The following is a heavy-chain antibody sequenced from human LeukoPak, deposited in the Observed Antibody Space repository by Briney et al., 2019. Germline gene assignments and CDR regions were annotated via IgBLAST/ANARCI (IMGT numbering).Heavy chain of an antibody. V-gene: IGHV3-23*01. CDR3: AREVVATIGEIRYYYYYGMDV. Sequence: GGSLRLSCAASGFTFSSYAMSWVRQAPGKGLEWVSAISGSGGSTYYADSVKGRFTISRDNSKNTLYLQMNSLRAEDTAVYYCAREVVATIGEIRYYYYYGMDVWGQGTTVTVSS. CDR2: ISGSGGST. D-gene: IGHD5-12*01. CDR1: GFTFSSYA. J-gene: IGHJ6*02.